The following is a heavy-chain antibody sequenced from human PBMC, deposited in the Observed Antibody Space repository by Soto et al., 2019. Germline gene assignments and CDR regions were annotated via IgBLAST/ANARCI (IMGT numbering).Heavy chain of an antibody. CDR3: ARGLKWGLFDY. Sequence: EVQLVESGGGLVKTGGSLRLSCAASGFTFSRDGMHWVRQAPGKGLVWVSHLNREGSSTSYADSVNGRFTISRDNARNTLFLQMNSLRAEDTAVYYCARGLKWGLFDYWGQGTLVTVSS. CDR2: LNREGSST. CDR1: GFTFSRDG. D-gene: IGHD4-4*01. J-gene: IGHJ4*02. V-gene: IGHV3-74*01.